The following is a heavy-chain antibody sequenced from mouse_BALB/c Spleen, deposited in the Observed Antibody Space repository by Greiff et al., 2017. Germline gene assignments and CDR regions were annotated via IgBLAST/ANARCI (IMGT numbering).Heavy chain of an antibody. CDR1: GYTFTSYW. Sequence: VQLQQSGAELAKPGASVKMSCKASGYTFTSYWMHWVKQRPGQGLEWIGYINPSTGYTEYNQKFKDKATLTADKSSSTAYMQLSSLTSEDSAVYYCARSTTVPRYFDVWGAGTTVTVSS. J-gene: IGHJ1*01. CDR3: ARSTTVPRYFDV. D-gene: IGHD1-1*01. V-gene: IGHV1-7*01. CDR2: INPSTGYT.